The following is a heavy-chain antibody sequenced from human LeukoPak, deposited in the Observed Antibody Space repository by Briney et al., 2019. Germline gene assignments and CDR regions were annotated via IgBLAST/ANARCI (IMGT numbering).Heavy chain of an antibody. Sequence: GGSLRLSCAASGFTFDDYAMHWVRQAPGKGLEWVSGISWNSGSIGYADSVKGRFTISRDNAKNSLYLQMNSLRAEDTAVYYCARATVPPADFDYWGQGTLVTVSS. D-gene: IGHD2-2*01. CDR2: ISWNSGSI. CDR3: ARATVPPADFDY. V-gene: IGHV3-9*01. J-gene: IGHJ4*02. CDR1: GFTFDDYA.